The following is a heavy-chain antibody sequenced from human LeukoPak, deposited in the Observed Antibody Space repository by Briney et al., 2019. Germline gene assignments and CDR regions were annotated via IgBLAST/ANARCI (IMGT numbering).Heavy chain of an antibody. D-gene: IGHD3-10*01. CDR2: INSSGSTI. V-gene: IGHV3-48*04. Sequence: PGGSLRLSCAASGFTFSSYSMNWVRQAPGKGLEGVSYINSSGSTIFYADSVKGRFTISRDNAKNSLYLQMNSLRAEDTTVYYCARDPGGYMDVWGKGTTVTISS. J-gene: IGHJ6*03. CDR1: GFTFSSYS. CDR3: ARDPGGYMDV.